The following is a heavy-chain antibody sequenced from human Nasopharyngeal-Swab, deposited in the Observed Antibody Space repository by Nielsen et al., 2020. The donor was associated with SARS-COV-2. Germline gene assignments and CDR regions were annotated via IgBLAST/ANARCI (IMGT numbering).Heavy chain of an antibody. CDR1: GGSISGYY. Sequence: SETLSLTCTVSGGSISGYYWSWIRQPPGEGLEWIGYIYYSGSTNYNPSPGSRVTISVDTSKNQFSLHLTSVAAADTAMYYCARRTTYDHFDYWGQGILVTVSS. J-gene: IGHJ4*02. CDR3: ARRTTYDHFDY. V-gene: IGHV4-59*01. CDR2: IYYSGST. D-gene: IGHD1-1*01.